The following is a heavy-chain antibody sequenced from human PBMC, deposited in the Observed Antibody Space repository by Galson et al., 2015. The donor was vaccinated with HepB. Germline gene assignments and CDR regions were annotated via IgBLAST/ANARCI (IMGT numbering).Heavy chain of an antibody. V-gene: IGHV3-74*01. CDR2: ISSDGSIT. J-gene: IGHJ4*02. Sequence: SLRLSCAASGFTFSTYWMHWVRQAPGKGLVWVSRISSDGSITTYADSVKGRFTISRDNAKNTLYLQMNSLRAEDTAVYYCARARIAVAGFDYWGQGTLVTVSS. CDR1: GFTFSTYW. D-gene: IGHD6-19*01. CDR3: ARARIAVAGFDY.